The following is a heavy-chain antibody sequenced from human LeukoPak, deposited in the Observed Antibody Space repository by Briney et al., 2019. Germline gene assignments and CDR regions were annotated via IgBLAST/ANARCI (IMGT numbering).Heavy chain of an antibody. CDR2: INPNSGGT. D-gene: IGHD6-19*01. CDR1: GFTFTGYY. CDR3: ARDLSTSLSVAGKRYYYAMDV. Sequence: GASVKVSCKASGFTFTGYYVHWVRRAPGQGLEWMGWINPNSGGTNYAQKFQGRVTMTRDTSISTAYMELSRLRSDDTAVYYCARDLSTSLSVAGKRYYYAMDVWGQGTTVTVSS. J-gene: IGHJ6*02. V-gene: IGHV1-2*02.